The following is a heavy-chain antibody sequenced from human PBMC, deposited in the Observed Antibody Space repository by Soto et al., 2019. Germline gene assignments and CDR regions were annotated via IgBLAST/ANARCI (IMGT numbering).Heavy chain of an antibody. Sequence: QVQLVQSGAEVKKPGSSVRVSCKASGGTFSKYKITWVRQAPGQGLEWMGGIIPVFGTANYAQKFQGRVTTTAAESTRTAYMEVRSLRSDATAGYYCARDCSGGGCCFGPHFYYGMDVWGQGTTVTASS. CDR2: IIPVFGTA. V-gene: IGHV1-69*12. CDR3: ARDCSGGGCCFGPHFYYGMDV. J-gene: IGHJ6*02. CDR1: GGTFSKYK. D-gene: IGHD2-15*01.